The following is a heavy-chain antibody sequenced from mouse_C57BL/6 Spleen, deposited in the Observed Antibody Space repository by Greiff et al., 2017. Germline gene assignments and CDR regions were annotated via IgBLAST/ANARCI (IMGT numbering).Heavy chain of an antibody. CDR2: IHPNSGST. V-gene: IGHV1-64*01. J-gene: IGHJ2*01. D-gene: IGHD1-1*01. Sequence: QVQLQQPGAELVKPGASVKLSCKASGYTFTSYWMHWVKQRPGQGLEWIGMIHPNSGSTNYNEKVKSKATLTVDKSSSTAYMQLSSLTSEDSAVYYCAREEITTVVEGFDYWGQGTTLTVSS. CDR3: AREEITTVVEGFDY. CDR1: GYTFTSYW.